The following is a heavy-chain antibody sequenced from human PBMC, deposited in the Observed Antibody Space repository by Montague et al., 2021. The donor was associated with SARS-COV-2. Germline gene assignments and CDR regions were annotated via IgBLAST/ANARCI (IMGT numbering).Heavy chain of an antibody. CDR2: IYYSGST. D-gene: IGHD2-8*01. CDR1: GGSISSYY. V-gene: IGHV4-59*08. J-gene: IGHJ4*02. Sequence: SETLSLTCTVSGGSISSYYWSWIRQPPGKGLEWIGYIYYSGSTNYNPSLKSRVTISVDTSKNQFSLKLSSVTAADTAVYYCARLAVGYCTIGVCYTAFDYWGQGTLVTVSS. CDR3: ARLAVGYCTIGVCYTAFDY.